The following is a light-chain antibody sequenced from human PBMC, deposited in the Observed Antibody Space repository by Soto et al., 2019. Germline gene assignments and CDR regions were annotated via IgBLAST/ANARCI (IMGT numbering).Light chain of an antibody. Sequence: DIQMTQSPSTLSASVRDRVIITCRASQNINVWLAWFQQKPGTAPKLLIYKASILEGGFPSRFSGSGSGTEFTLTISSLQPDDGATYYCLQDSGFPYTFSQGTKMEI. J-gene: IGKJ2*01. V-gene: IGKV1-5*03. CDR3: LQDSGFPYT. CDR1: QNINVW. CDR2: KAS.